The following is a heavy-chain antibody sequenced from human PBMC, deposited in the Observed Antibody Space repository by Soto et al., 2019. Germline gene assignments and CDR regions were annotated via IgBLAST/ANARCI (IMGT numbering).Heavy chain of an antibody. V-gene: IGHV3-30*18. J-gene: IGHJ6*02. CDR1: GFTFSSYG. CDR3: AKGLPXXGXXXXXSPYYYYGMDV. Sequence: QVQLVESGGGVVQPGRSLRLSCAASGFTFSSYGMHWVRQAPGKGLEWVAVISYDGSNKYYADSVKGRFTISRDNSKNTLYLQMNSLRAEDTAVYYCAKGLPXXGXXXXXSPYYYYGMDVWGQGTTVTXSS. CDR2: ISYDGSNK.